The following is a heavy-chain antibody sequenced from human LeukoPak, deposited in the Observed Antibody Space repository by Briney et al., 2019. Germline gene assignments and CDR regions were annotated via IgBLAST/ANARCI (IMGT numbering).Heavy chain of an antibody. V-gene: IGHV1-2*02. CDR2: INPNSGGT. D-gene: IGHD3-22*01. CDR3: ARDSSVASSGCFFD. Sequence: GASVKVSCKASGYTSTSYYMHWVRQAPGQGLEWMGWINPNSGGTNYAQKFQGRVTMTRDTSISTAYMELSRLRSDDTAVYYCARDSSVASSGCFFDWGQGTLVTVSS. J-gene: IGHJ4*02. CDR1: GYTSTSYY.